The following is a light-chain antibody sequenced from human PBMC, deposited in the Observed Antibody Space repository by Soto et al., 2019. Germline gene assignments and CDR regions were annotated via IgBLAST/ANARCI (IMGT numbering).Light chain of an antibody. CDR1: QSGSSSY. CDR2: GVS. Sequence: EIVLTQSPGTLSLSPGERATLSCRASQSGSSSYLAWYQQKPGQAPRLLIYGVSSRATGIPDRFSGSGSGTDFTLTISSMEPEDFAVYYCHQYGSSPQTFGQGTKVEIK. V-gene: IGKV3-20*01. CDR3: HQYGSSPQT. J-gene: IGKJ1*01.